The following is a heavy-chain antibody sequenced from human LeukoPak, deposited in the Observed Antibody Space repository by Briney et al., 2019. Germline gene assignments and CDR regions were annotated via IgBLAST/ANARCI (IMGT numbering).Heavy chain of an antibody. Sequence: GGSLRLSCAASGFTFSRLAMTWVRQAPGKGLEWVSTISASGPYYADAVRGRFTISRDNSRNTLSLQMNSLRAEDTAVYYCARDRNSPNDAFDIWGQGTMVTVSS. CDR2: ISASGP. J-gene: IGHJ3*02. V-gene: IGHV3-23*01. D-gene: IGHD4-23*01. CDR1: GFTFSRLA. CDR3: ARDRNSPNDAFDI.